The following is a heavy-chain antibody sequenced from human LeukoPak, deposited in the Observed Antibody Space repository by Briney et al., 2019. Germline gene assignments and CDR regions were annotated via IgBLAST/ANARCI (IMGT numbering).Heavy chain of an antibody. D-gene: IGHD2-8*01. CDR2: IYTSGST. CDR3: ARDIMIKWVGGWFDP. J-gene: IGHJ5*02. V-gene: IGHV4-4*07. CDR1: GGSISSYY. Sequence: SETLSRTCTVSGGSISSYYWSWIRQPAGKGLEWIGRIYTSGSTNYNPSLKSRVTMSVDTSKNQFSLKLSSVTAADTAVYYCARDIMIKWVGGWFDPWGQGTLVTISS.